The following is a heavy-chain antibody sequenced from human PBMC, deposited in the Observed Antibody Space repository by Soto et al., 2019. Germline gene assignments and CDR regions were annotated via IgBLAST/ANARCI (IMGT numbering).Heavy chain of an antibody. CDR1: GYRFTSYW. D-gene: IGHD5-12*01. CDR3: ASPYSGYDYLNY. J-gene: IGHJ4*02. CDR2: IDPSDSYT. V-gene: IGHV5-10-1*01. Sequence: GESLKISCKVSGYRFTSYWISWVRQMPGKGLEWMGRIDPSDSYTNYSPSFQGHVTISADKSISTAYLQWSSLKASDTAMYYCASPYSGYDYLNYWGQGTLVTVSS.